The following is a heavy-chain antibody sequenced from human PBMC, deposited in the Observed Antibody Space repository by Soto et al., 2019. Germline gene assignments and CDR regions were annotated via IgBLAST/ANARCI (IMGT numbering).Heavy chain of an antibody. CDR2: IKSETDGGTT. Sequence: GGSLRLSCATSGFTFSKAWMSWVRQAPGKGLEWVGRIKSETDGGTTDYAAPVKARFTISGDDSNTTLYLQMNRLKTGETAVYYCTTDALRFLEWFCYWGKGNLVTVSS. J-gene: IGHJ4*02. CDR3: TTDALRFLEWFCY. CDR1: GFTFSKAW. V-gene: IGHV3-15*01. D-gene: IGHD3-3*01.